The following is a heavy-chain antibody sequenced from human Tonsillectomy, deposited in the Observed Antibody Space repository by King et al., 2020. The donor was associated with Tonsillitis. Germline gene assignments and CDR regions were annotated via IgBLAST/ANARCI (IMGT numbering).Heavy chain of an antibody. CDR3: AGFDSGGYYGGFDY. CDR1: GFTFSSYA. D-gene: IGHD3-22*01. Sequence: VQLVESGGGVVQPGTSLRLSCAASGFTFSSYAMHWVRQAPGKGLEWVAAVSYDGSNKYHADSVKGRFTISRDNSKNTLYLQINSLRADDTAVYYCAGFDSGGYYGGFDYWGQGTPVTVSS. CDR2: VSYDGSNK. J-gene: IGHJ4*02. V-gene: IGHV3-30-3*01.